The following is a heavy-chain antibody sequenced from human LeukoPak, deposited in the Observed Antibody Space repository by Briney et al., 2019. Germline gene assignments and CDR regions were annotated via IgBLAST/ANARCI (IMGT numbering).Heavy chain of an antibody. J-gene: IGHJ4*02. Sequence: ASVKVSCKDSGGTFSSYTITWVRQAPGQGLEWMGGISPISGTTNYAQKFQGRVTITTDESTSTAYMELSSLRSEDTAVYYCATPPTGTTTTGEYYFDYWGQGTLVTVSS. CDR2: ISPISGTT. CDR1: GGTFSSYT. V-gene: IGHV1-69*05. D-gene: IGHD1-1*01. CDR3: ATPPTGTTTTGEYYFDY.